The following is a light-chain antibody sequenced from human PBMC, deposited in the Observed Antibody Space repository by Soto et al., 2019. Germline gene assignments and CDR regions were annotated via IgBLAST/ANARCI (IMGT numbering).Light chain of an antibody. J-gene: IGLJ1*01. CDR3: SSYTSGSTLPWV. V-gene: IGLV2-8*01. CDR2: NVN. Sequence: QSVLTQPPSASGSPGQAVTISCTGTSRDIGGYDFVSWYQVRPGEAPQLIIYNVNGRPSGVPRRFSGSKSGNTASLTVSGLQAVDEAVYYCSSYTSGSTLPWVFGTGTKVTVL. CDR1: SRDIGGYDF.